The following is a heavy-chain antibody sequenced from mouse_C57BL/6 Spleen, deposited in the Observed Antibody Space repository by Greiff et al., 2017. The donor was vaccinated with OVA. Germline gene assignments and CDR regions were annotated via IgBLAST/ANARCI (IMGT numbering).Heavy chain of an antibody. V-gene: IGHV1-22*01. CDR1: GYTFTDYN. CDR3: ARAPNYYYAMDY. CDR2: INPNNGGT. J-gene: IGHJ4*01. Sequence: EVKLVESGPELVKPGASVKMSCKASGYTFTDYNMHWVKQSHGKSLEWIGYINPNNGGTSYNQKFKGKATLTVNKSSSTAYMELRSLTSEDSAVYYCARAPNYYYAMDYWGQGTSVTVSS.